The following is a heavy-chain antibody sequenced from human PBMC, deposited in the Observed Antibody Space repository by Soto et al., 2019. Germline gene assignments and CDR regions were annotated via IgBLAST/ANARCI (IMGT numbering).Heavy chain of an antibody. J-gene: IGHJ4*02. D-gene: IGHD3-22*01. CDR2: ISGSGGST. V-gene: IGHV3-23*01. CDR1: GFTFSSYT. Sequence: GGSLRLSCAVSGFTFSSYTMSWVRQAPGKGLEWVSSISGSGGSTYYADSVKGRFTISRDNSKNTLYLQMNSLRAEDTAVYYCAKANRYYDSSGSSYWGQGTLVTVSP. CDR3: AKANRYYDSSGSSY.